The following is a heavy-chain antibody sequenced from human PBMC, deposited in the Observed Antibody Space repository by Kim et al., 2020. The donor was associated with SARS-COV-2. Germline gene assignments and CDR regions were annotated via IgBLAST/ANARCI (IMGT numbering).Heavy chain of an antibody. J-gene: IGHJ4*02. D-gene: IGHD5-18*01. V-gene: IGHV3-7*01. CDR3: ARAQGYSYGGIDY. Sequence: YVDAVMGRVTIYTNNAKNTLYLQMNSLRAEDTAVYYCARAQGYSYGGIDYWGQGTLVTVSS.